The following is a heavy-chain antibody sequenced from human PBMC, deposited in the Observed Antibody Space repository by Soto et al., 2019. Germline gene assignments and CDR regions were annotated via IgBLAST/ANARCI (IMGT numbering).Heavy chain of an antibody. CDR3: ARTPAHYYYYMDV. CDR2: IYYSGST. CDR1: GGSISSSSYY. Sequence: SETLSLTCTVSGGSISSSSYYWGWIRQPPGKGLEWIGSIYYSGSTYYNPSLKSRVTISVDTSKNQFSLKLSSVTAADTAVYYCARTPAHYYYYMDVWGQGTTVTVSS. J-gene: IGHJ6*03. V-gene: IGHV4-39*01.